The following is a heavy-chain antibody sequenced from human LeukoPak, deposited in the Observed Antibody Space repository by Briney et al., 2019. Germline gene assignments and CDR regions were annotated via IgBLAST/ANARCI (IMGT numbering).Heavy chain of an antibody. V-gene: IGHV3-23*01. CDR3: AKDRGSYLTYSDY. CDR1: GFTFSSYA. J-gene: IGHJ4*02. CDR2: ISGSGGST. Sequence: GGSLRLSCAASGFTFSSYAMSWARQAPGKGLEWVSAISGSGGSTYYADSVKGRFTISRDNSKNTLYLQMNSLRAEDTAVYYCAKDRGSYLTYSDYWGQGTLVTVSS. D-gene: IGHD1-26*01.